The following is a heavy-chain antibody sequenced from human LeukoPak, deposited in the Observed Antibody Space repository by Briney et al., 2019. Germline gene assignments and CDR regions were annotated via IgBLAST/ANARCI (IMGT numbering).Heavy chain of an antibody. Sequence: GGSLRLSCAASGFTVSSNYMSWVRQAPGKGLEGVSVIYSGGSTYYADSVKGRFTISRDNSKNTLYLQMNSLRAEDTAVYYCARGGYNWNDESAFDIWGQGTMVTVSS. CDR1: GFTVSSNY. J-gene: IGHJ3*02. D-gene: IGHD1-1*01. CDR3: ARGGYNWNDESAFDI. V-gene: IGHV3-66*02. CDR2: IYSGGST.